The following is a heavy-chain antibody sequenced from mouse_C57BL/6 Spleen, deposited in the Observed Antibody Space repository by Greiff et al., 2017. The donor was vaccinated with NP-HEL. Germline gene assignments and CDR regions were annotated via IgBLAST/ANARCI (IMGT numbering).Heavy chain of an antibody. D-gene: IGHD2-1*01. V-gene: IGHV5-4*01. CDR1: GFTFSSYA. CDR3: ARVYYGNYNYAMDY. J-gene: IGHJ4*01. CDR2: ISDGGSYT. Sequence: EVQGVESGGGLVKPGGSLKLSCAASGFTFSSYAMSWVRQTPEKRLEWVATISDGGSYTYYPDNVKGRFTISRDNAKNNLYLQMSHLKSEDTAMYYCARVYYGNYNYAMDYWGQGTSVTVSS.